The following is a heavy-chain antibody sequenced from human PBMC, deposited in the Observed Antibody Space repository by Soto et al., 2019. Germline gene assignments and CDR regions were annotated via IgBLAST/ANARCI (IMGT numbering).Heavy chain of an antibody. V-gene: IGHV3-11*01. D-gene: IGHD3-3*01. Sequence: QVQLVESGGGLVKPGGSLRLSCAASGFTFSDYYMSWIRQAPGKGLEWISYISGRGSTIYYADSVKGRFTISRDNVKNSLYLQMKSLRAEDTAVYYCVRDDFWSGYYRYFDYWGQGALVTVSS. J-gene: IGHJ4*02. CDR1: GFTFSDYY. CDR2: ISGRGSTI. CDR3: VRDDFWSGYYRYFDY.